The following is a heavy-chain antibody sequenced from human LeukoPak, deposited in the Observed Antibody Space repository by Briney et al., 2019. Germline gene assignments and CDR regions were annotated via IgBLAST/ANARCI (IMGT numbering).Heavy chain of an antibody. CDR1: GFTFSSYD. J-gene: IGHJ4*02. CDR3: GRGGDGYNSGLFDY. Sequence: GGSLRLSCAASGFTFSSYDMHWVRQATGKGLEWVSAIGTAGDTYYPGSVKGRFTISRENAKNSLYLQMNSLRAGDTAVYYCGRGGDGYNSGLFDYWGQGTLVTVSS. CDR2: IGTAGDT. V-gene: IGHV3-13*01. D-gene: IGHD5-24*01.